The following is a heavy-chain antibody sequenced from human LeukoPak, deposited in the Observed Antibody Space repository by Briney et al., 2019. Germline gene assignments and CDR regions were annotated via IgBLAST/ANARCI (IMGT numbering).Heavy chain of an antibody. V-gene: IGHV3-30*04. CDR3: ARPSPPGDGYNPSDC. J-gene: IGHJ4*02. CDR2: ISNDERNK. D-gene: IGHD5-24*01. Sequence: GGSLRLSCAASGFTFTNFAMHWVRQAPGKGLEWVAVISNDERNKYYADSVKGRFTISRDNSNSMVYLQMTSLRVEDTALYYCARPSPPGDGYNPSDCWGQGSLVILSS. CDR1: GFTFTNFA.